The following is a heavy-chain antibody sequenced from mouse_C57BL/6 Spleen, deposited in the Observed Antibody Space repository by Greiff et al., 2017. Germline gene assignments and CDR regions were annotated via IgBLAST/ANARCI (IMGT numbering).Heavy chain of an antibody. D-gene: IGHD2-2*01. CDR1: GYTFTDYE. CDR3: TRVGDYGYDRFAY. J-gene: IGHJ3*01. V-gene: IGHV1-15*01. Sequence: QVQLQQSGAELVRPGASVTLSCKASGYTFTDYEMHWVKQTPVHGLEWIGAIAPETGGTAYNQKFKGKAILTADKSSSTAYMELRSLTSEDSAVYYCTRVGDYGYDRFAYWGQGTLVTVSA. CDR2: IAPETGGT.